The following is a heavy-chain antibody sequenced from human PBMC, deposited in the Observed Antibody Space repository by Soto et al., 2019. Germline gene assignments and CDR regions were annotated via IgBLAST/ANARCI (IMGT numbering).Heavy chain of an antibody. CDR3: ARLGWERRSYYYGMDV. V-gene: IGHV1-69*01. CDR2: IIPIFGTA. Sequence: QVQLVQSGAEVKKPGSSVKVSCKASGGTFSSYAISWVRQAPGQGLEWMGGIIPIFGTANYAQKFQGRVTITADESTSKADMELSSLRYEDTAVYYCARLGWERRSYYYGMDVWGQGTTVTVSS. CDR1: GGTFSSYA. J-gene: IGHJ6*02. D-gene: IGHD1-26*01.